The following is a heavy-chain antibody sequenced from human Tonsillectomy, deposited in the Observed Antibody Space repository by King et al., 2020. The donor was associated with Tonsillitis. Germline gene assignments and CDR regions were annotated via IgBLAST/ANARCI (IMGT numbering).Heavy chain of an antibody. V-gene: IGHV4-59*01. D-gene: IGHD3-3*01. J-gene: IGHJ3*02. CDR2: VLYSRST. Sequence: QLQESGPGLVKPSETLSLICTVSGGSISSYYWSWIRQPPGKGLEWIGYVLYSRSTNYNPSLKSRVTISVDTSKNQFSLQLSSVTAADTALYYCARGDSDFWSGRGAFDIWGQGTMVTVS. CDR3: ARGDSDFWSGRGAFDI. CDR1: GGSISSYY.